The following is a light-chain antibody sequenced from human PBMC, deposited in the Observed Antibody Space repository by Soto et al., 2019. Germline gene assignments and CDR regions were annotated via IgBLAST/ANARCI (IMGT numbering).Light chain of an antibody. J-gene: IGLJ1*01. CDR3: ISYTVSRSYV. CDR1: SSDIGTYDH. V-gene: IGLV2-14*01. CDR2: SVS. Sequence: QSVLTQPASVSGSPGQSITISCSGTSSDIGTYDHVAWFQQFPGKTPKLVIYSVSDRPSGVSDRISGSKSGNTASLTISGLQADDEADYYCISYTVSRSYVFGTGTKVTVL.